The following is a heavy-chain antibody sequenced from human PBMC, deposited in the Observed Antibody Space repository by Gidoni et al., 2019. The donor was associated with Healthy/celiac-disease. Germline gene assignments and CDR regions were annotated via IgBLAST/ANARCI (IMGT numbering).Heavy chain of an antibody. Sequence: WIGEINHSGSTNYNPSLKSRVTISVDTSKNQFSLKLSSVTAADTAVYYCARCGYSYGWFDPWGQGTLVTVSS. CDR3: ARCGYSYGWFDP. D-gene: IGHD5-18*01. J-gene: IGHJ5*02. CDR2: INHSGST. V-gene: IGHV4-34*01.